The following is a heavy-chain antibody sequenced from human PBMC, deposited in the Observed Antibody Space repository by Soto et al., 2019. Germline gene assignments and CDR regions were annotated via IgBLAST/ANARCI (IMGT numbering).Heavy chain of an antibody. CDR1: GFTFGSYV. D-gene: IGHD3-16*01. CDR3: VRWGTTGGLDV. Sequence: QVQLVESGGGVVQPGTSLRVSCVGSGFTFGSYVIHWVHQAPGKGLEWVALTSYDGSDKYYGDSVRGRFTISRDNSRNTVDLQMDSLRLEDTALYYCVRWGTTGGLDVWGQGTLVSVSS. J-gene: IGHJ1*01. V-gene: IGHV3-30*19. CDR2: TSYDGSDK.